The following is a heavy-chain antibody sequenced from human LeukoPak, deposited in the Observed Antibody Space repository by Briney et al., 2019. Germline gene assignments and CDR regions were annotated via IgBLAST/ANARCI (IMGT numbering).Heavy chain of an antibody. J-gene: IGHJ4*02. D-gene: IGHD1-26*01. CDR1: GTSITYGGYT. V-gene: IGHV4-30-4*07. CDR3: ARHRGIVGAIPFDY. Sequence: SETLSLTCAVSGTSITYGGYTWNWIRQPPGKGLEWIGYIYYSGTTFYNPSLKSRVTMSLESAKNQFSLKLSSVTAADTAVYYCARHRGIVGAIPFDYWGQGTLVTVSS. CDR2: IYYSGTT.